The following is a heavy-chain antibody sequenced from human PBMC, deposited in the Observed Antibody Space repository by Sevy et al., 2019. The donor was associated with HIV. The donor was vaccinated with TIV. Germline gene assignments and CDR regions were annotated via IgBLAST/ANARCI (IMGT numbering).Heavy chain of an antibody. J-gene: IGHJ6*02. V-gene: IGHV3-23*01. CDR2: LIGGGSRT. CDR1: GFPFSNFA. CDR3: AKRRVQSGLSGGGANYGMDV. D-gene: IGHD2-8*02. Sequence: ESSLRLSCAASGFPFSNFAMSWVRQAPGKGLEWVSTLIGGGSRTYYADSVTGRFIISRDNSRNTLYLQMNSLRAEDTAIYYCAKRRVQSGLSGGGANYGMDVCGRGTTVTVSS.